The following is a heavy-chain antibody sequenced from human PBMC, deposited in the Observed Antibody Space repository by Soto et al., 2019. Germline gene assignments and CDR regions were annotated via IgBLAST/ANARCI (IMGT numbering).Heavy chain of an antibody. CDR2: ISYDGSNK. CDR3: AREADYANWFDP. V-gene: IGHV3-30-3*01. J-gene: IGHJ5*02. D-gene: IGHD4-17*01. Sequence: PGGSLRLSCAASGFTFSSYAMHWVRQAPGKGLEWVAVISYDGSNKYYADSVKGRFTISRDNSKNTLYLQMNSLRAEDTAVYYCAREADYANWFDPWGQGALVTVSS. CDR1: GFTFSSYA.